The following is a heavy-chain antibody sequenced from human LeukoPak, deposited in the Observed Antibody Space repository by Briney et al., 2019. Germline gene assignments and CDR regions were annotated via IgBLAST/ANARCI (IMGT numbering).Heavy chain of an antibody. Sequence: ASVKVSCKASGGTFSSYAISWVRQAPGQGLEWMGRIIPILGIANYAQKFQGRVTITADKSTSTAYMELSSLRSEDTAVYYCAREVDTAMTYYFDCWGQGTLVTVSS. V-gene: IGHV1-69*04. D-gene: IGHD5-18*01. CDR3: AREVDTAMTYYFDC. J-gene: IGHJ4*02. CDR1: GGTFSSYA. CDR2: IIPILGIA.